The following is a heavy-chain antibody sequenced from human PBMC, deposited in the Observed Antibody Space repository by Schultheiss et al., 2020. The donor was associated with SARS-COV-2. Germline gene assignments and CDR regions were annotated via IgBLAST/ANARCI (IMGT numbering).Heavy chain of an antibody. V-gene: IGHV4-61*08. CDR2: IYYSGST. CDR3: ARGRRAISKLAPNWFDP. D-gene: IGHD3-3*01. J-gene: IGHJ5*02. CDR1: GGSISSGGFY. Sequence: SETLSLTCTVSGGSISSGGFYWNWIRQHPGKGLEWIGYIYYSGSTNYNPSLKSRVTISVDTSENQSSLKLSSVTAADTAVYYCARGRRAISKLAPNWFDPWGQGTLVTVSS.